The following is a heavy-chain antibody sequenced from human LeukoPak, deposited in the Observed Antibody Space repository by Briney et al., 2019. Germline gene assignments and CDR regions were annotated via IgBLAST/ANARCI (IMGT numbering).Heavy chain of an antibody. J-gene: IGHJ4*02. Sequence: PGGSLSLSCAASGFIFSGNSMHWVRQAPGKGLEWVAVISYDGSNKYYADSVRGRFTISRDTSKNTLYLQMNSLRAEDTALYYCAKQNNFDTRGLDYWGQGSLVSVSS. V-gene: IGHV3-30*04. CDR3: AKQNNFDTRGLDY. D-gene: IGHD3-22*01. CDR1: GFIFSGNS. CDR2: ISYDGSNK.